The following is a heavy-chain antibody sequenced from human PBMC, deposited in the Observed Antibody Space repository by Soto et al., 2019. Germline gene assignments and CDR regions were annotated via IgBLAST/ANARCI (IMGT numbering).Heavy chain of an antibody. CDR2: ISWNSGSI. D-gene: IGHD2-2*01. V-gene: IGHV3-9*01. CDR1: GFTFDDYA. J-gene: IGHJ4*02. CDR3: AKDLARDIVVVPAAGIFDY. Sequence: EVKLVESGGGLVQPGRSLRLSCAASGFTFDDYAMHWVRQAPGKGLEWVSGISWNSGSIGYADSVKGRFTISRDNAKNSLYLQINSLRAEDTALYYCAKDLARDIVVVPAAGIFDYWGQGTLVTVSS.